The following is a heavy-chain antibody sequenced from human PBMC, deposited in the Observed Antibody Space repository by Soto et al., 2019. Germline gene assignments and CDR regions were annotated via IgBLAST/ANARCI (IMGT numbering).Heavy chain of an antibody. CDR3: ARRSYGGNRGLVDY. Sequence: QLQLQESGPGLVKPSETLSLTCTVSGGSISSSSYYWGWIRQPPGKVLEWIGSIYYSGSTYYNPSLKSRVTISVDTSKNQFSLKLSSVTAADTAVYYCARRSYGGNRGLVDYWGQGTLVTVSS. J-gene: IGHJ4*02. V-gene: IGHV4-39*01. CDR1: GGSISSSSYY. D-gene: IGHD4-17*01. CDR2: IYYSGST.